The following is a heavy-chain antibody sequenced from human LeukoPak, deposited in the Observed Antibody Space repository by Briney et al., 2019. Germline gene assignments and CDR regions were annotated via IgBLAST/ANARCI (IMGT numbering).Heavy chain of an antibody. CDR3: ARAAMVSGHYYGMDV. CDR1: GGTFSSYA. Sequence: SVTVSCTASGGTFSSYAISWVRQAPGQGLEWMGGIIPIFGTANYAQKFQGRVTITADESTSTAYMELSSLRSEDTAVYYCARAAMVSGHYYGMDVWGQGTTVTVSS. V-gene: IGHV1-69*13. D-gene: IGHD5-18*01. J-gene: IGHJ6*02. CDR2: IIPIFGTA.